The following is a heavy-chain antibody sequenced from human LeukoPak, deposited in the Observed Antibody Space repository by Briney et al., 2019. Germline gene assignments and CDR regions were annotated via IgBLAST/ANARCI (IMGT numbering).Heavy chain of an antibody. J-gene: IGHJ6*03. V-gene: IGHV4-38-2*02. CDR3: ANSIVGATNYYYYMDV. Sequence: SETLSLTCTVSGYSISSGYYWGWIRQPPGKGLEWIGSIYHSGSTYYNPSLKSRVTISVDTSKNQFSLKLSSVTAADTAVYYCANSIVGATNYYYYMDVWGKGITVTVSS. D-gene: IGHD1-26*01. CDR1: GYSISSGYY. CDR2: IYHSGST.